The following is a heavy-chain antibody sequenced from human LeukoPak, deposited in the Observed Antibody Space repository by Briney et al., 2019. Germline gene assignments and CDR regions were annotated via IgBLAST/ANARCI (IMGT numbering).Heavy chain of an antibody. CDR3: ARACSAYDYIGYFDY. CDR1: ELTVSSNY. CDR2: LYSGGST. D-gene: IGHD5-12*01. V-gene: IGHV3-53*01. Sequence: GGSQRLSCAAAELTVSSNYMTRVRRAPGKGQGCHPLLYSGGSTYYADSVKGRFTISRDNSKNTLYLQMNSLRAEDTAVYYCARACSAYDYIGYFDYWGQGTPVTVSS. J-gene: IGHJ4*03.